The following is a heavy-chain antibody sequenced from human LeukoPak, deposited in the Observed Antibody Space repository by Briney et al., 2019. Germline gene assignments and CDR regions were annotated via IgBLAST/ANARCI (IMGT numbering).Heavy chain of an antibody. CDR1: GYSFTSHW. Sequence: GESLQISCKGSGYSFTSHWIGWVRQMPGKGLEWMGIIDPGDSDTRYSPSFQGQVTISADKSISTAYLQWSSLKASDTAMYYCARSSASYHFGMDVWGKGTTVTVSS. V-gene: IGHV5-51*01. D-gene: IGHD3-10*01. CDR2: IDPGDSDT. J-gene: IGHJ6*04. CDR3: ARSSASYHFGMDV.